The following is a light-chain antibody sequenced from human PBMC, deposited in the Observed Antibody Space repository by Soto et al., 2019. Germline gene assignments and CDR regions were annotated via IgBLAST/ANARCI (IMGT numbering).Light chain of an antibody. V-gene: IGKV3-11*01. Sequence: EIVLTQSPATLSLSPGERATLSCRASQSVSSYLAWYQQKPGQAPRLLIYDASNRATGIPARFSGSGSGTDFTLTISSLEPEDFAVYYCQQRSNWPPETFGQGTKVDNQ. CDR3: QQRSNWPPET. CDR2: DAS. J-gene: IGKJ1*01. CDR1: QSVSSY.